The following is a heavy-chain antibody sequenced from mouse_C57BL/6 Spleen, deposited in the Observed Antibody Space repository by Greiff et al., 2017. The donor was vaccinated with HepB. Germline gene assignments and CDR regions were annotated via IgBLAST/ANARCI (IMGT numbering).Heavy chain of an antibody. V-gene: IGHV5-9-1*02. CDR1: GFTFSSYA. J-gene: IGHJ1*03. CDR2: ISSGGDYI. CDR3: TREDYAGRYFDV. D-gene: IGHD1-1*02. Sequence: EVKVEESGEGLVKPGGSLKLSCAASGFTFSSYAMSWVRQTPEKRLEWVAYISSGGDYIYYADTVKGRFTISRDNARNTLYLQMSSLKSEDTAMYYCTREDYAGRYFDVWGTGTTVTVSS.